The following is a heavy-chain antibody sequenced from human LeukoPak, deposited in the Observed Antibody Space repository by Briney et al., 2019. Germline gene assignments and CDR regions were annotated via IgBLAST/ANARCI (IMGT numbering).Heavy chain of an antibody. J-gene: IGHJ4*02. D-gene: IGHD6-19*01. CDR3: GRDLSGWYGPDY. CDR1: GFTFSDYF. V-gene: IGHV3-11*01. Sequence: GGSLRLSCAASGFTFSDYFMSWIRQAPGKGLEWVSYISSSGSTIYYADSVKGRFTISRDNAKNSLYLQMDSLRAEDTALYYCGRDLSGWYGPDYWGQGTLVTVSS. CDR2: ISSSGSTI.